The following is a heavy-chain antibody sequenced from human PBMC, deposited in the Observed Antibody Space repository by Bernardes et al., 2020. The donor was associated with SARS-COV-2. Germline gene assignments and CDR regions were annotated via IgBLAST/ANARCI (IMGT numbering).Heavy chain of an antibody. Sequence: GGSLRLSCEASGFTLSSYWVTWVRQAPGKGLEWVANIKEDGSEKYYVDSVKGRFTISRDNTRNSVYLQMNSLRAEDTAVYSCARARKYYDFSGGQGTLVTVSS. D-gene: IGHD3-3*01. V-gene: IGHV3-7*04. CDR2: IKEDGSEK. CDR3: ARARKYYDFS. CDR1: GFTLSSYW. J-gene: IGHJ4*02.